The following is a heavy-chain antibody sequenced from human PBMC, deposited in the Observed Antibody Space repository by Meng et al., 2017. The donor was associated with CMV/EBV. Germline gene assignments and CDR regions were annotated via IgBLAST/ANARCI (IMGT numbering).Heavy chain of an antibody. Sequence: SETLSLTCTVSGGSISSHYWSWIRQPPGKGLEWIGYIYYSGSTNYNPSLKSRVTISVDTSKNQFSLKLSSVNAADTAVYYCARAYQRPYGMDVWGQGTTVTVSS. CDR2: IYYSGST. CDR1: GGSISSHY. D-gene: IGHD5-24*01. V-gene: IGHV4-59*11. J-gene: IGHJ6*02. CDR3: ARAYQRPYGMDV.